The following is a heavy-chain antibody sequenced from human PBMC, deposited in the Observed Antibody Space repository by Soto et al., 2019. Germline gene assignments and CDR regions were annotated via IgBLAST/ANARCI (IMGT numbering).Heavy chain of an antibody. D-gene: IGHD3-3*01. V-gene: IGHV4-61*01. J-gene: IGHJ4*02. CDR1: SDSVTSVKYF. CDR2: MSNSGIS. Sequence: ATLSLTCAVSSDSVTSVKYFWTWIRQPPGGGLEGIGYMSNSGISKYNPSLKSGVAMSEDTSKNQFSLNVHSGTAADTAGYFCASGESNSYYAYHFDTWGQGALVTVSS. CDR3: ASGESNSYYAYHFDT.